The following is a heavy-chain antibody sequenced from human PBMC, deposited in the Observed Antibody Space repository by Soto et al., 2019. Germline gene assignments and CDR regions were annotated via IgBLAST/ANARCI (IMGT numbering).Heavy chain of an antibody. Sequence: VQLLESGGGLVQPGGSLRLSCAASGFTFSSYAISWVRQAPGQGLEWMGGIIPIFGTANYAQKFQGRVTITADESTSTAYMELSSLRSEDTAVYYCARSPSSGGDYWGQGTLVTVSS. CDR3: ARSPSSGGDY. CDR2: IIPIFGTA. V-gene: IGHV1-69*01. D-gene: IGHD6-19*01. J-gene: IGHJ4*02. CDR1: GFTFSSYA.